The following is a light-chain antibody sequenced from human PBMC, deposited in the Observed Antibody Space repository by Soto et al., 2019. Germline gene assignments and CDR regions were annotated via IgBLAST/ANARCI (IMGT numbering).Light chain of an antibody. CDR3: GSHAGRYIYV. CDR1: SSDVGGYNY. CDR2: DVT. V-gene: IGLV2-11*01. Sequence: QSVLTQPRSVSGSPGQSLTISCTGTSSDVGGYNYVSWYQQYPGKVPKLMIYDVTKRPSGVPDRFSGSKSGNTASLTISGLQAEDEVDYSCGSHAGRYIYVFGTGTRAPAL. J-gene: IGLJ1*01.